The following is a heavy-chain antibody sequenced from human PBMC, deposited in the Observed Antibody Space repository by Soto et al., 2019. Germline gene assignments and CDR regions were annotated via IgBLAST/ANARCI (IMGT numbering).Heavy chain of an antibody. CDR1: GFTFRTYT. Sequence: GSLRLSCISSGFTFRTYTMNWVRQAPGKGLEWVSGIRGFSPYTFYAESVKGRFTISRDNAKNSLFLQMNSLRAEDTAVYYCARDRGYDAHDFYYNAMDVWGQGTTVTVSS. CDR2: IRGFSPYT. CDR3: ARDRGYDAHDFYYNAMDV. J-gene: IGHJ6*02. D-gene: IGHD2-15*01. V-gene: IGHV3-21*01.